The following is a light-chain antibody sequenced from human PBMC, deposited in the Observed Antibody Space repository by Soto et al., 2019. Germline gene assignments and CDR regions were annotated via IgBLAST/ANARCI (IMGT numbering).Light chain of an antibody. J-gene: IGLJ1*01. V-gene: IGLV2-14*01. CDR1: GRDLGDYYY. CDR2: EVT. CDR3: SSYRGSSSYV. Sequence: QSALTQPASLSGSPGQSITISCTGTGRDLGDYYYVSWYQQRPGKAPRLLIYEVTNRPSGISDRFSGSKSGSTASLTISGLQAEDEADYYCSSYRGSSSYVFGTGTKLTVL.